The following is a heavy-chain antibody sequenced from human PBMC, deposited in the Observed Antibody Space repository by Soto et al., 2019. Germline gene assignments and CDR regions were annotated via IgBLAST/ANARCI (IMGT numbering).Heavy chain of an antibody. CDR2: ISYDGSNK. D-gene: IGHD1-1*01. CDR3: ARGTTTSAFSAMDV. Sequence: QVQLVESGGGVVQPGRSLRLSCAASGFTFSNNALDWVRQAPGKGLEWVAVISYDGSNKYIAESVKGRFTISRAKSKNTLFLQMNSLRAEDTAIYYCARGTTTSAFSAMDVWGQGTTFTVSS. CDR1: GFTFSNNA. V-gene: IGHV3-30-3*01. J-gene: IGHJ6*02.